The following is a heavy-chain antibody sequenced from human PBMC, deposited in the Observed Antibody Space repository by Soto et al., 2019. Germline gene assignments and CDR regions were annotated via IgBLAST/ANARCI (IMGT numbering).Heavy chain of an antibody. D-gene: IGHD3-10*01. V-gene: IGHV1-8*01. CDR2: MNPNSGNT. Sequence: QVQLVQSGAEVKKPGASVKVSCKASGYTFTSYDINWVRQATGQGLEWMGWMNPNSGNTGYAQKSQSRVTMTRNTSISTAYMELSSLRSEDTAVYYCAITHLRFGEHHYWGQGTLVTFSS. J-gene: IGHJ4*02. CDR3: AITHLRFGEHHY. CDR1: GYTFTSYD.